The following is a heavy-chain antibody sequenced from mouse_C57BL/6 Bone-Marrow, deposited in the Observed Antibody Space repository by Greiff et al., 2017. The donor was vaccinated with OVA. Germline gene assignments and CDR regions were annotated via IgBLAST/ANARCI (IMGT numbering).Heavy chain of an antibody. D-gene: IGHD2-1*01. CDR2: IDPEDGDT. V-gene: IGHV14-1*01. J-gene: IGHJ3*01. CDR3: TLIYYGNAWFAY. CDR1: GFNIKDYY. Sequence: VQLKQSGAELVRPGASVKLSCTASGFNIKDYYMHWVKQRPEQGLEWIGRIDPEDGDTEYAPKFQGKATMTADTSSNTAYRQRSSLTSEDTAVYYCTLIYYGNAWFAYWGQGTLVTVSA.